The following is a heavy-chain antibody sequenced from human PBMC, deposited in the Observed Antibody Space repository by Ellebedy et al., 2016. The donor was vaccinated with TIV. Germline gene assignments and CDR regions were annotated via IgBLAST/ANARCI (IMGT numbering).Heavy chain of an antibody. CDR2: ISTSGGNT. Sequence: GGSLRLSXAASGFTSSNYAMSWVSQAPGKGLEWVSTISTSGGNTYYADSVKGRFTISRDNSRNTLYLQMNSLKASDTAIYYCARTNSGWGWDYFDFWGQGTLVTVSS. CDR1: GFTSSNYA. V-gene: IGHV3-23*01. CDR3: ARTNSGWGWDYFDF. D-gene: IGHD6-19*01. J-gene: IGHJ4*02.